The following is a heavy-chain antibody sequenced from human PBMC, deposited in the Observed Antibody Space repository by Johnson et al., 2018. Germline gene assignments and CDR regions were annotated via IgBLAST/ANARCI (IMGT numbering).Heavy chain of an antibody. V-gene: IGHV3-30*18. D-gene: IGHD3-22*01. Sequence: QVQLVESGGGVVQPGRSLRLSCAASGFTFSSYGMPWVRQAPGKGLEWVAVISYDGSNKYYAVSVKGRFTISRDKSKNTLYLQMNSLRAEDTAVYYCAKKFYYDTTTDFDIWGQGTMVTVSS. J-gene: IGHJ3*02. CDR3: AKKFYYDTTTDFDI. CDR1: GFTFSSYG. CDR2: ISYDGSNK.